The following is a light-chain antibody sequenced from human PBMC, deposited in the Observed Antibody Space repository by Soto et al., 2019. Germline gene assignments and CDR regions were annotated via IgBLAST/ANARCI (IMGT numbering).Light chain of an antibody. CDR1: QNLLHSNGYNY. CDR3: MQARQTLMYT. V-gene: IGKV2-28*01. Sequence: DIVMTQSPLSLPVTPGEPASISCRSSQNLLHSNGYNYVDWYLQKPGQSPQLLIYLGSTRASGVPDRFSGSGSGTDFTLRISRVEAEDVGVYYCMQARQTLMYTFGQGTKRESK. J-gene: IGKJ2*01. CDR2: LGS.